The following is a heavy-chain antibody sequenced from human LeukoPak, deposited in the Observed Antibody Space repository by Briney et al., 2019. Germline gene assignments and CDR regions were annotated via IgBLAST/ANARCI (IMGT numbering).Heavy chain of an antibody. V-gene: IGHV1-69*04. D-gene: IGHD1-26*01. J-gene: IGHJ1*01. Sequence: SVKVSCKASGGTFSSYAISWVRQAPGQGLEWMGRIIPILGIANYAQKFQGRVTITADKSTSTAYMELSSLRSEDTAVYYCARDSGSYYREYFQHWGQGTLVTVSS. CDR2: IIPILGIA. CDR3: ARDSGSYYREYFQH. CDR1: GGTFSSYA.